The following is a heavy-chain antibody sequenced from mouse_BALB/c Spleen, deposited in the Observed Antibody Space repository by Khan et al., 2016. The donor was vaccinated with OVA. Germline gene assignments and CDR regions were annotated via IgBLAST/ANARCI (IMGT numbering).Heavy chain of an antibody. J-gene: IGHJ4*01. Sequence: EVQLVESGGDLVKPGGSLKLSCAASGFTFSSYGMSWVRQTPDKRLEWVAIISSGGIYTYSPDSVKGRFTILRDNAKNTLYLQMSSLKSEDTAMYYCVRGTGGAMDYWGQGTSVTVSS. CDR2: ISSGGIYT. V-gene: IGHV5-6*01. CDR3: VRGTGGAMDY. D-gene: IGHD3-1*01. CDR1: GFTFSSYG.